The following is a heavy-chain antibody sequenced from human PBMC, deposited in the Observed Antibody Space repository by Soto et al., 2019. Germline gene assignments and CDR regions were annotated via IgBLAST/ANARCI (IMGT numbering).Heavy chain of an antibody. CDR1: WNSFIKHN. Sequence: ASMKGSRKGSWNSFIKHNLHFARPGPGQRAGWMGVINPAGSVTVYALKLQDRVTVTRDTSTSTVYMELNSLTSEDTAIYYCARDNSRTFPAAPGDKKSDSSGWWFDPWGQGTLVTVSS. CDR2: INPAGSVT. CDR3: ARDNSRTFPAAPGDKKSDSSGWWFDP. V-gene: IGHV1-46*03. J-gene: IGHJ5*02. D-gene: IGHD6-13*01.